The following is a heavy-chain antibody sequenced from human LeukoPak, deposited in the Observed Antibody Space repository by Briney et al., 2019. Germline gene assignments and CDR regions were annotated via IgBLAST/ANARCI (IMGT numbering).Heavy chain of an antibody. D-gene: IGHD5-18*01. Sequence: GGSLRLSCAASGFTFSSYGMSWVRQAPGKGLEWVSVISGSGGSTYYADSVKGRFTISRDNSKNTLYLQMNSLRAEDTTVYYCTRARWGTYGYDAFDIWGQGTMVTVSS. CDR2: ISGSGGST. J-gene: IGHJ3*02. V-gene: IGHV3-23*01. CDR3: TRARWGTYGYDAFDI. CDR1: GFTFSSYG.